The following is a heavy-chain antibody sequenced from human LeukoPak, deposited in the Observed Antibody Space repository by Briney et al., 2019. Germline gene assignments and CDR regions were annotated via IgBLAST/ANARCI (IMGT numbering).Heavy chain of an antibody. CDR2: ISGSGGST. J-gene: IGHJ4*02. Sequence: GGSLRLSCAASGFTFSSYGMSWVRQAPGQGLEWVSAISGSGGSTYYADSVKGRFTISRDNSKNTLYLQMNSLRAEDTAVYYCAKQGLWLSYFDYWGQGTLVTVSS. CDR1: GFTFSSYG. V-gene: IGHV3-23*01. D-gene: IGHD3-10*01. CDR3: AKQGLWLSYFDY.